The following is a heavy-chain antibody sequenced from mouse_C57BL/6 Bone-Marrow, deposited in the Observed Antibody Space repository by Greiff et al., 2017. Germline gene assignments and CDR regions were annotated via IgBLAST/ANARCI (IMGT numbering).Heavy chain of an antibody. CDR2: ISNGGGST. CDR1: GFTFSDYY. CDR3: ARHWVLRDAMDY. Sequence: EVQGVESGGGLVQPGGSLKLSCAASGFTFSDYYMYWVRQTPEKRLEWVAYISNGGGSTYYPDTVKGRFTISRDNAKNTLYLQMSRLKSEDTAMYYCARHWVLRDAMDYWGQGTSVTVSS. J-gene: IGHJ4*01. D-gene: IGHD2-12*01. V-gene: IGHV5-12*01.